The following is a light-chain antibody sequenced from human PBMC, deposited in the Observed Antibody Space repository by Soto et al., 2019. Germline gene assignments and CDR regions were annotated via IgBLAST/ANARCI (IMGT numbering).Light chain of an antibody. CDR3: SSSTTSSTQV. CDR2: DVS. CDR1: SSDVGGYNY. V-gene: IGLV2-14*01. J-gene: IGLJ2*01. Sequence: QSALTQPASVSGSPGQSITISCTGTSSDVGGYNYVSWFQQQPGKAPKLMIYDVSNRPSGVSSRFSGSKSGNTASLTISGLQAEDEADYYCSSSTTSSTQVFCGGTKLTVL.